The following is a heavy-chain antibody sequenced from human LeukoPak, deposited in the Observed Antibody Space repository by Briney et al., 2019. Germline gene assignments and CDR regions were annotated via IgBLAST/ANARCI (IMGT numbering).Heavy chain of an antibody. CDR2: IYYSGST. J-gene: IGHJ3*02. Sequence: SETLSLTCTVSGGSISSYYWSWIRQPPGKGLEWIGYIYYSGSTNYNPSLKSRVTISIDTSKNQFSLKLSSVTAADTAIYYCARNEGLLTMAGFWVSAFDIWGQGTMVTVSS. D-gene: IGHD6-19*01. CDR1: GGSISSYY. V-gene: IGHV4-59*01. CDR3: ARNEGLLTMAGFWVSAFDI.